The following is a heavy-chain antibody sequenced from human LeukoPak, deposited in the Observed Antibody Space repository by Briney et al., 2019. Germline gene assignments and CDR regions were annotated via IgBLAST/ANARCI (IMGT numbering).Heavy chain of an antibody. D-gene: IGHD3-3*01. CDR1: GGSFNGYY. Sequence: SETLSPTCAVYGGSFNGYYWSWIRQPPGKGLEWIGEINHSGSTNYNPSLKSRVTMSVDASKNQFSLKLSSVTAADTAVYYCASSPSRGYDFWSGSPSVDYWGQGTLITVSS. V-gene: IGHV4-34*01. J-gene: IGHJ4*02. CDR2: INHSGST. CDR3: ASSPSRGYDFWSGSPSVDY.